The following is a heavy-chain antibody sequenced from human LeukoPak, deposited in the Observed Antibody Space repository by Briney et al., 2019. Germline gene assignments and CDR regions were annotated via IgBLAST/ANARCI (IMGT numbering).Heavy chain of an antibody. J-gene: IGHJ6*03. CDR3: ARSSRRVGASTPYYYYFYMDV. V-gene: IGHV3-23*01. D-gene: IGHD1-26*01. Sequence: GGSLRLSCVASGFTFSSYALSWVRQAPGKGLEWVSSVSTSGGTTYSADSVKGRFTISRDDSKNTLYLQMNSLRAEDTAVFYCARSSRRVGASTPYYYYFYMDVWGKGTTVTVSS. CDR2: VSTSGGTT. CDR1: GFTFSSYA.